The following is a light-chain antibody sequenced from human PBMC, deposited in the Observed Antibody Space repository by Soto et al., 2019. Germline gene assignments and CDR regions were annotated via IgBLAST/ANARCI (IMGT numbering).Light chain of an antibody. CDR2: WAS. Sequence: DIVMTQSPDSLAVSLGERATVNCKSSQSVLYSSNNKNYLAWYQQKPGQPPKLLFYWASTRESGVPDRFSGSGSGTDFTLTISSLQAEDVAVYYCQQYFSTPITFGQGTRWRLN. CDR3: QQYFSTPIT. V-gene: IGKV4-1*01. CDR1: QSVLYSSNNKNY. J-gene: IGKJ5*01.